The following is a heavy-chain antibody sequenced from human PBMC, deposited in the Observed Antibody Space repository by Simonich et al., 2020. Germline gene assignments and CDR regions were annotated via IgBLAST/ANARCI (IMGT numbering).Heavy chain of an antibody. CDR3: ARHDRWLQFYFDY. Sequence: QVQLQESGPGLVKPSETLSLTCTVSGGSISSYYWSWIRQPPGKGLGWIGYIYYSGSTNYNPTLKSRVTISEDTSKKQFSLKLSSVTAADTAVYYCARHDRWLQFYFDYWGQGTLVTVSS. CDR1: GGSISSYY. V-gene: IGHV4-59*08. CDR2: IYYSGST. J-gene: IGHJ4*02. D-gene: IGHD5-12*01.